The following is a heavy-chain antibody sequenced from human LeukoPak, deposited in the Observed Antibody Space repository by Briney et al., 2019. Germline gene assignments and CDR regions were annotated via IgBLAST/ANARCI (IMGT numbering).Heavy chain of an antibody. Sequence: GGSLRLSCAASGFTFSSYAMSWVRQAPGRGLGWVSAISGSGGSTYYADSVKGRFTISRDTAKNSLYLQMNSLGAEDTAVYYCARDLGRDRYFDSWGQGTLVTVSS. D-gene: IGHD5-24*01. CDR1: GFTFSSYA. CDR3: ARDLGRDRYFDS. CDR2: ISGSGGST. V-gene: IGHV3-23*01. J-gene: IGHJ4*02.